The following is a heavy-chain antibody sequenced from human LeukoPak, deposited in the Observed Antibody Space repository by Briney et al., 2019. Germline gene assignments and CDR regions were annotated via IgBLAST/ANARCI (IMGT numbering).Heavy chain of an antibody. CDR1: GGSISSYY. CDR2: IYYSGST. V-gene: IGHV4-59*08. Sequence: SETLSLTCTVSGGSISSYYWSWIRQPPGKGLEWIGYIYYSGSTNYNPSLKSRVTLSVDTSKNQFSLKLSSVTAADTAVYYCARFRNYYDTSGYYSFDYWGQGTLVTVSS. J-gene: IGHJ4*02. CDR3: ARFRNYYDTSGYYSFDY. D-gene: IGHD3-22*01.